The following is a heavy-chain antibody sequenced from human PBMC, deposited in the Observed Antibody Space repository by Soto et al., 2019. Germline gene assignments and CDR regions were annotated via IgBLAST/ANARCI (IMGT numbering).Heavy chain of an antibody. J-gene: IGHJ5*02. CDR1: GFTFSSYW. V-gene: IGHV3-74*01. Sequence: GGSLRLSCAASGFTFSSYWMHWVRQVPGKGLVWVSRINPDGRSTTYAESVKGRFTISRDNAKNTLYLQMNSLTTEDTAVYYCARGAGLAVAGWVDPWGQGTLVTVSS. D-gene: IGHD6-19*01. CDR3: ARGAGLAVAGWVDP. CDR2: INPDGRST.